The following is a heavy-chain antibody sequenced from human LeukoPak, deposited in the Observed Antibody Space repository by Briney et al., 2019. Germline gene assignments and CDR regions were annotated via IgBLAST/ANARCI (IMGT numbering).Heavy chain of an antibody. CDR1: GFTFSSYA. Sequence: PGGSLRLSCAASGFTFSSYAMSWVRQAPGKGLEWVSAISGSGGSTYYADSVKGRFTISRDNSKNTLYLQMNSLRAEDTAVYYCAKGEQQMAMVSVDAFDIWGQGTMVTVSS. J-gene: IGHJ3*02. V-gene: IGHV3-23*01. D-gene: IGHD6-13*01. CDR2: ISGSGGST. CDR3: AKGEQQMAMVSVDAFDI.